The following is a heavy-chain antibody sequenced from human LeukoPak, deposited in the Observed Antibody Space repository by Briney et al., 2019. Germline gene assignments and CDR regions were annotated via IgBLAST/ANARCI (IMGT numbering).Heavy chain of an antibody. V-gene: IGHV3-30*18. D-gene: IGHD3-9*01. Sequence: PGGSLGLSCAASGFTFKYYAMTWVRQAAGKGLEWVALVSPDGSHVNYADSVKGRFTISRDNSKNMMNLQMNSLTSDDTAVYFCAKADTFENYFDSWGQGTLVTVSS. CDR3: AKADTFENYFDS. J-gene: IGHJ4*02. CDR2: VSPDGSHV. CDR1: GFTFKYYA.